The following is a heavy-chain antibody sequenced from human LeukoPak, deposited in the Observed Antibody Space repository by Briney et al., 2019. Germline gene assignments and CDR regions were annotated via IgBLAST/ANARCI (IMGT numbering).Heavy chain of an antibody. J-gene: IGHJ4*02. CDR2: IYYSGST. CDR3: ARVSNYDILTGYYDQ. V-gene: IGHV4-59*11. CDR1: GGSISSHY. Sequence: SESLSLTCTVSGGSISSHYWSWIRQPPGKGLEWIGYIYYSGSTNYNPSLKSRVTISVDTSKNQFSLKLSSVTAADTAVYYCARVSNYDILTGYYDQWGQGTLVTVSS. D-gene: IGHD3-9*01.